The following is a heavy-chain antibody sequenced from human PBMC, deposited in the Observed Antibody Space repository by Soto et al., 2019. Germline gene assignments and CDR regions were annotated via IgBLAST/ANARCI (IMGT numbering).Heavy chain of an antibody. CDR3: ARDDGGGSDCDLGY. Sequence: QVQLVESGGGVVQPGRSLRLSCAASGFTFSSYVMHWVRQTPGRGLEWVAFISHDGNNKYYADSVKGRFTISRDNSEKPLNLQMDSLRAEDTAVYYCARDDGGGSDCDLGYWGQGTLVTVSS. V-gene: IGHV3-30-3*01. D-gene: IGHD1-26*01. CDR1: GFTFSSYV. CDR2: ISHDGNNK. J-gene: IGHJ4*02.